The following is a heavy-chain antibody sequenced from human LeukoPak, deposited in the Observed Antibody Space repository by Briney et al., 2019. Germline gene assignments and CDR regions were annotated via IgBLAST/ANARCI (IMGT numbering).Heavy chain of an antibody. V-gene: IGHV4-59*01. J-gene: IGHJ6*03. D-gene: IGHD1-26*01. Sequence: SGTLSLTCTVSGGSISSYYWSWIRQPPGKGLEWIGYIYYSGSTNYNPSLKSRVTISVDTSKNQFSLKLSSVTAADTAVYYCARRVVGAINLYYYYYYMDVWGKGTTVTVSS. CDR2: IYYSGST. CDR3: ARRVVGAINLYYYYYYMDV. CDR1: GGSISSYY.